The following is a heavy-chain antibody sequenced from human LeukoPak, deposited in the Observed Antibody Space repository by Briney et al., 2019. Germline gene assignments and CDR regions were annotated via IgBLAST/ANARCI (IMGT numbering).Heavy chain of an antibody. CDR2: IITILGIA. D-gene: IGHD3-3*01. V-gene: IGHV1-69*04. Sequence: VASVKVSCKASGGTFSSYTISWVRQAPGQGLEWIGRIITILGIANYAQKFQGRVRITADKSTSTAYMELSSLRSEDTAVYYCARDWSYDFWSGYVDEWWFDPWGQGTLVTVSS. CDR3: ARDWSYDFWSGYVDEWWFDP. CDR1: GGTFSSYT. J-gene: IGHJ5*02.